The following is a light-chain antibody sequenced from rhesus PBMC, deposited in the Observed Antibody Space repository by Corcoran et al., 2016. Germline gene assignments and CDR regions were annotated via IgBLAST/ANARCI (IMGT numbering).Light chain of an antibody. J-gene: IGKJ1*01. CDR1: QSVSSY. CDR2: KAS. V-gene: IGKV1-22*01. CDR3: QQYSSSPRT. Sequence: TQSPATLSLSPGERATLSCRASQSVSSYLAWYQQKPGKAPKLQIYKASTLQSGVPSRFSGRGYGTEFTLTISSLQSEDFATYYWQQYSSSPRTFGQGTKVEIK.